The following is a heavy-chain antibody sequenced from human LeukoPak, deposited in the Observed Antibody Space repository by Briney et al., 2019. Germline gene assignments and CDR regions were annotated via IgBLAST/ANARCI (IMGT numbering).Heavy chain of an antibody. Sequence: PSETLSLTCTVSGGSISSSSYYWGWIRQPPGKGLEWIGSIYYSGSTYYNPSLKSRVTISVDTSKNQFSLKLSSVTAADTAVYYCARVLSSPHHILRFLEWLSETNYYMDVWGKGTTVTVSS. CDR1: GGSISSSSYY. CDR3: ARVLSSPHHILRFLEWLSETNYYMDV. D-gene: IGHD3-3*01. CDR2: IYYSGST. V-gene: IGHV4-39*07. J-gene: IGHJ6*03.